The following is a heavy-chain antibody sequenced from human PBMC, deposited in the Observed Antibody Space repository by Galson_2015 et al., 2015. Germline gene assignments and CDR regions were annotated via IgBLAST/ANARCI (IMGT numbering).Heavy chain of an antibody. D-gene: IGHD3-22*01. CDR1: GFSFSSYW. CDR2: IKQDGSEK. J-gene: IGHJ4*02. Sequence: SPRLSCEASGFSFSSYWMGWVRQAPGKGLEWVANIKQDGSEKHYVDSVKGRFTISRDNAKNSVDLQMNSLRDEDTAVYYCARVGRNYDNTSGKCTGWGRGTLVTVSS. V-gene: IGHV3-7*05. CDR3: ARVGRNYDNTSGKCTG.